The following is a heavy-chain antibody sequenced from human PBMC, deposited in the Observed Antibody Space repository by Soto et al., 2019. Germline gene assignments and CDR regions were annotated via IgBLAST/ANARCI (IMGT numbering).Heavy chain of an antibody. CDR3: AKAPTGWNYGMDV. D-gene: IGHD4-17*01. Sequence: EVQLLESGGGLVQPGGSLRLSCAASGFTFSSYAMSWVRQAPGKGLEWVSGISGSGGSTYYADSVKGRFTISRDNSKNTLYLQMNSLRAEDTAVYYCAKAPTGWNYGMDVWGQGTTVTVSS. CDR1: GFTFSSYA. V-gene: IGHV3-23*01. CDR2: ISGSGGST. J-gene: IGHJ6*02.